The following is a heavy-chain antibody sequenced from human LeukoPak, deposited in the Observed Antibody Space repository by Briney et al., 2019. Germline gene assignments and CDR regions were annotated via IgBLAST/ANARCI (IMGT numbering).Heavy chain of an antibody. D-gene: IGHD6-19*01. CDR1: GFTFSNFG. CDR2: IWYGKQNR. Sequence: GGSLRLSCTASGFTFSNFGLHWVRQAPGRGLEWVAIIWYGKQNRFYSDSVKGRFTISRDDAKNTLYLQMNSLRVDETALYYCARGPGISVAGYDFDYWGQGALVTVSS. V-gene: IGHV3-33*01. CDR3: ARGPGISVAGYDFDY. J-gene: IGHJ4*02.